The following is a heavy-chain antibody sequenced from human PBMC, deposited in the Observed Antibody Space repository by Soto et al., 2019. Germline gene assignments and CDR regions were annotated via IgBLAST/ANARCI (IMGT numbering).Heavy chain of an antibody. Sequence: SETLSLTCAVSGGSISSGGHSWGWIRQPPGKGLEWIGYIYHSGSTYYNPSLKSRVTISVDRSKNQFSLKLSSVTAADTAVYYCARVPDVWGQGTTVTVSS. CDR2: IYHSGST. CDR3: ARVPDV. CDR1: GGSISSGGHS. J-gene: IGHJ6*02. V-gene: IGHV4-30-2*01.